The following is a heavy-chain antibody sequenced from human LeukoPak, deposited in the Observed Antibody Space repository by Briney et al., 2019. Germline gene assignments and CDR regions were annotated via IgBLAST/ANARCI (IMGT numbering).Heavy chain of an antibody. D-gene: IGHD2-15*01. CDR2: MSYDGSHK. V-gene: IGHV3-30*03. Sequence: GGSLRLSCVASGFSFSKYGMHWVRQAPGKGLEWVAVMSYDGSHKYYADSVKGRFTISRDNSKNTVYLEMNSLRGEDTAVYYCARVGYCSGGSCFYYYYGMDVWGQGTTVTVSS. CDR1: GFSFSKYG. CDR3: ARVGYCSGGSCFYYYYGMDV. J-gene: IGHJ6*02.